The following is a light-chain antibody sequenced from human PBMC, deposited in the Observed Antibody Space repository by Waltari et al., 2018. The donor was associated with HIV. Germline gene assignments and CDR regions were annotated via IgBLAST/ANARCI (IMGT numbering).Light chain of an antibody. CDR1: SGSVSPSYY. Sequence: QTVVTQEPSFSVSPGGTVILTCGLSSGSVSPSYYPSWYQQTPGQAPRTLIYRTNTRSSGVPDRFSGSILGNKAALTITGAQADDESDYYCVLYMGSGISVFGGGTQLTVL. J-gene: IGLJ7*01. CDR3: VLYMGSGISV. CDR2: RTN. V-gene: IGLV8-61*01.